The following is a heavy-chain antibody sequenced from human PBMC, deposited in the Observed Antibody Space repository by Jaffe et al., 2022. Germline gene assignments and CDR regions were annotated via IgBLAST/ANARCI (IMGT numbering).Heavy chain of an antibody. CDR1: GFTFSNAW. J-gene: IGHJ5*02. CDR2: IKSKTDGGTT. V-gene: IGHV3-15*01. CDR3: TTEGDPVYYYGSGSYYNYRWFDP. D-gene: IGHD3-10*01. Sequence: EVQLVESGGGLVKPGGSLRLSCAASGFTFSNAWMSWVRQAPGKGLEWVGRIKSKTDGGTTDYAAPVKGRFTISRDDSKNTLYLQMNSLKTEDTAVYYCTTEGDPVYYYGSGSYYNYRWFDPWGQGTLVTVSS.